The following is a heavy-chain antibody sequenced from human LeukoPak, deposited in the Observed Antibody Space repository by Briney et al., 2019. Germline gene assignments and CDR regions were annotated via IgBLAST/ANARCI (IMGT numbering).Heavy chain of an antibody. V-gene: IGHV5-51*01. D-gene: IGHD4-17*01. J-gene: IGHJ2*01. CDR1: GYSFTSYW. CDR2: IYPGDSDT. Sequence: GESLKISCKGSGYSFTSYWIGWVRQMPGKGLEWMGIIYPGDSDTRYSPSFQGQVTISADKSISTAYLQWSSLKASGTAIYYCARRNYGDYQGFYWYFDLWGRGTLVTVSS. CDR3: ARRNYGDYQGFYWYFDL.